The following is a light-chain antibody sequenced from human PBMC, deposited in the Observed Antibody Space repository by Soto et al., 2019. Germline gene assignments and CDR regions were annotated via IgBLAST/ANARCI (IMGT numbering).Light chain of an antibody. CDR2: SAS. CDR3: QQFKSYPIT. J-gene: IGKJ5*01. V-gene: IGKV1-13*02. CDR1: QDISSA. Sequence: AIQLTQSLSSLSASVGDRVTITCRASQDISSALVWYQQKPGRAPKLLIYSASRLESGVPSRFSGSGSGTDFTLTLSSLQPEDFATYFCQQFKSYPITFGQGTRLEFK.